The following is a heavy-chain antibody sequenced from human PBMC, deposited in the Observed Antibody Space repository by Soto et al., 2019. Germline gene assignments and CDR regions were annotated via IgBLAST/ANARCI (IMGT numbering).Heavy chain of an antibody. CDR3: AREYSSSSQYLYFDV. Sequence: QVQLVQSGAEVKKPGSSVKVSCKVSGGIFSSYAIGWVQQAPGQGLEWMAGIIPITGTTNRAQKFQGRVTVTADESTTTVYMELSSLTAEDTAVYYCAREYSSSSQYLYFDVWGRGTLVTVSS. CDR2: IIPITGTT. D-gene: IGHD6-6*01. J-gene: IGHJ2*01. V-gene: IGHV1-69*01. CDR1: GGIFSSYA.